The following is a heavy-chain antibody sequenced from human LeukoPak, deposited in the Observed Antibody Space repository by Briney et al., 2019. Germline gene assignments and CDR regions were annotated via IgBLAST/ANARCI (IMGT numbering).Heavy chain of an antibody. D-gene: IGHD6-19*01. CDR2: NSSSSGYI. CDR3: ARDRGSGWLFDY. J-gene: IGHJ4*02. CDR1: GFAFSSYN. Sequence: GGSLRLSCAASGFAFSSYNMNWVRRAPGKGLEWVSSNSSSSGYIYYADSVKGRFTISRDNAKNSLYLQMNSLRAEDTAVYYCARDRGSGWLFDYWGQGTLVTVSS. V-gene: IGHV3-21*01.